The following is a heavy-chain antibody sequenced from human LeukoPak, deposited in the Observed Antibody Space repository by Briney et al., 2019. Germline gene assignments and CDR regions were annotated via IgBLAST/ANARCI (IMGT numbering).Heavy chain of an antibody. CDR1: GFTFSSYG. D-gene: IGHD3-22*01. CDR3: AKDSEGYDY. CDR2: ISYDGSNK. V-gene: IGHV3-30*18. J-gene: IGHJ4*02. Sequence: GGSLRLSCAASGFTFSSYGMHWVRQAPGKGLEWVAVISYDGSNKYYADSVKGRFTISRDDSKNTLYLQMNSLRAEDTAVYYCAKDSEGYDYWGQGTLVTVSS.